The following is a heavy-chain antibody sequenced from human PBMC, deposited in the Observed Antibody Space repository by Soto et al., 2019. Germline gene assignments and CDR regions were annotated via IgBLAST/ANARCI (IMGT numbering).Heavy chain of an antibody. J-gene: IGHJ4*02. V-gene: IGHV3-23*01. Sequence: EVQLLGSGGGLVRPGGSLRLSCAASGFRFNDYAMSWVRQAPGKGLEWVSVISNNGDRTYYADSVKGRFTISRDNSKNTVSLRMNSLSPGDTALYYCAKLPTRGSPSFEYYWGRGTLVTVSS. D-gene: IGHD3-16*01. CDR3: AKLPTRGSPSFEYY. CDR1: GFRFNDYA. CDR2: ISNNGDRT.